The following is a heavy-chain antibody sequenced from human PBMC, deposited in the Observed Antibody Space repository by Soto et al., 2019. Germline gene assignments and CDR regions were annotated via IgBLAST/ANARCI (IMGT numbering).Heavy chain of an antibody. D-gene: IGHD3-10*01. V-gene: IGHV3-15*01. J-gene: IGHJ3*01. CDR3: TTDRPFTGGGVITT. CDR2: IKSKVDGGTT. Sequence: GGSLRLSCAASGLTFRKVWMTWVRQAPWKGLEWVGRIKSKVDGGTTDYAASVNGRYTISRDDSKSTLYLQMNSLKTEDTAVYYCTTDRPFTGGGVITTWGQGTMVTVSS. CDR1: GLTFRKVW.